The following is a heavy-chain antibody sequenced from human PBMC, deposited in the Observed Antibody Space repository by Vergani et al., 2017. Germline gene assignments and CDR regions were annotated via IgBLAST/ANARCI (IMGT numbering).Heavy chain of an antibody. J-gene: IGHJ5*02. CDR3: AKTNLPTYYYDSSGYRWFDP. CDR2: ISYDGSNK. Sequence: QVQLVESGGGVVQPGRSLRLSCAASGFTFSSYGMHWVRQAPGKGLEWVAVISYDGSNKYYADSVKGRFTISRDNSKNTLYLQMNSLRAEDTAVYYCAKTNLPTYYYDSSGYRWFDPWGQGTLVTVSS. CDR1: GFTFSSYG. D-gene: IGHD3-22*01. V-gene: IGHV3-30*18.